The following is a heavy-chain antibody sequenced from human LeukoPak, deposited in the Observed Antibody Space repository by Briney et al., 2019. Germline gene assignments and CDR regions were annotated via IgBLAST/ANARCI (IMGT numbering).Heavy chain of an antibody. CDR3: ARGHTVTTYYFDY. V-gene: IGHV4-34*01. D-gene: IGHD4-17*01. Sequence: SETLSLTCAVYGGSFSGYYWSWIRQPPGKGLEWIGEINHSGSTNYNPSLKSRVTISVDTSKNQFSLKLSSVTAADTAVYYCARGHTVTTYYFDYWGQGTLVTVSS. CDR1: GGSFSGYY. J-gene: IGHJ4*02. CDR2: INHSGST.